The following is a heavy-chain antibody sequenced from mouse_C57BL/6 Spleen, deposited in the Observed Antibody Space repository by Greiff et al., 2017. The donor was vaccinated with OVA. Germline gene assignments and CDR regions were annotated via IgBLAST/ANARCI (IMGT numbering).Heavy chain of an antibody. CDR2: IHPNSGST. CDR1: GYTFTSYW. CDR3: AREGTTVVGFDY. Sequence: QVQLKQPGAELVKPGASVKLSCKASGYTFTSYWMHWVKQRPGQGLEWIGMIHPNSGSTNYNEKFKSKATLTVDKSSSTAYMQLSSLTSEDSAVYYCAREGTTVVGFDYWGQGTTLTVSS. V-gene: IGHV1-64*01. D-gene: IGHD1-1*01. J-gene: IGHJ2*01.